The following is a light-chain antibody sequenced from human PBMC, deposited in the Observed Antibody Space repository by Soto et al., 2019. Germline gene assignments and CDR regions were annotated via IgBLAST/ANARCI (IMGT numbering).Light chain of an antibody. CDR1: SSDVGGYNY. CDR3: SSYTSSSPPVV. CDR2: DVS. Sequence: QSALTQPASVSGSPGQSITISCTGTSSDVGGYNYVSWYQPHPGKAPKLMIYDVSNRNSGVSNLFSGYKYGNTASLTISGLQAEAEADYYCSSYTSSSPPVVFGGGTKVTVL. J-gene: IGLJ2*01. V-gene: IGLV2-14*01.